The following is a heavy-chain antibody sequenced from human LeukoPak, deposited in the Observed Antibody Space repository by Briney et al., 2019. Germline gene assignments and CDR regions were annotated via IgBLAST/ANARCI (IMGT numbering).Heavy chain of an antibody. CDR3: ARFYSGSYYYFDY. CDR2: INHSGST. J-gene: IGHJ4*02. CDR1: GFPFSSYS. D-gene: IGHD1-26*01. Sequence: GSLRLSCAASGFPFSSYSMTWVRQPPGKGLEWIGEINHSGSTNYNPSLKSRVTISVDTSKNQFSLRLSSVTAADTAVYYCARFYSGSYYYFDYWGQGTLVTVSS. V-gene: IGHV4-34*01.